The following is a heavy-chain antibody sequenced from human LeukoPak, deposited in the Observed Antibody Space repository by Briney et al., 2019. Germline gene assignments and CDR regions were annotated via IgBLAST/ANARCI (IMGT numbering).Heavy chain of an antibody. CDR3: ARKYEGIGELSLYYFDY. V-gene: IGHV4-4*07. Sequence: SETLSLTCTVSGGSISSYYWSWIRQPAGKGLEWIGRIYTSGSTNYNPSLKSRVTMSVDTSKNQFSLKLSSVTAADTAVYYCARKYEGIGELSLYYFDYWGQGTLVTVSS. CDR1: GGSISSYY. J-gene: IGHJ4*02. CDR2: IYTSGST. D-gene: IGHD3-16*02.